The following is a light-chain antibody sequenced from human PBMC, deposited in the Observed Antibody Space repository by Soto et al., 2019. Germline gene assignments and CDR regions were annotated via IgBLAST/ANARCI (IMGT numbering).Light chain of an antibody. CDR3: QQRSDWTRT. CDR2: DAS. Sequence: EIVLTQSPATLSLSPGERVILSCRASQSVSSYLAWYQQKPGQAPRLLIYDASTRATGIPARFSGSGSGTDFTLTISSLEPEDFAVYYCQQRSDWTRTFGQVTTVEIK. V-gene: IGKV3-11*01. CDR1: QSVSSY. J-gene: IGKJ1*01.